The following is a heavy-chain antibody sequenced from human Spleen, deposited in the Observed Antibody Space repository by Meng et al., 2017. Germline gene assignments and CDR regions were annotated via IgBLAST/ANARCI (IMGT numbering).Heavy chain of an antibody. V-gene: IGHV3-21*01. D-gene: IGHD3-22*01. Sequence: GESLKISCAASGFTFSSYSMNWVRQAPGKGLEWVSSIRSDSYYIYYADSVKGRFTISRDNAKNSLYLQMNSLRAEDTALYYCARDYYDSTGYLNYYYYGMDVWGQGTTVTGAS. CDR3: ARDYYDSTGYLNYYYYGMDV. CDR2: IRSDSYYI. CDR1: GFTFSSYS. J-gene: IGHJ6*01.